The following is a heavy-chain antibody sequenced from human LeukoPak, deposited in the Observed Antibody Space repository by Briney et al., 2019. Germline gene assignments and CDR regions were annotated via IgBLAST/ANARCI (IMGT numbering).Heavy chain of an antibody. J-gene: IGHJ4*02. CDR2: ITPSRST. Sequence: SETLSLTCVVYGGSFSGYFWSWIRHPPGRGLEWIGEITPSRSTNYSPSLKSRVSISIDTSNKKLSLRLPSVTAADSAVYYCASSFYYDSRDCWGQGTLVTVSS. V-gene: IGHV4-34*01. D-gene: IGHD3-22*01. CDR3: ASSFYYDSRDC. CDR1: GGSFSGYF.